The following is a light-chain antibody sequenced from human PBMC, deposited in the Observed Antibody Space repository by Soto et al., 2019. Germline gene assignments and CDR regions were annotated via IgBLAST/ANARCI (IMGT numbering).Light chain of an antibody. CDR3: QKYDSAPLT. CDR1: QGIRNY. Sequence: DIQMTQSPSSLSASVGDRVTITCRASQGIRNYLVWYQQKPGKVPKLLIYAASTLQSGVPSRFSGSGSGTDFTLTISSLQPEDVATYYCQKYDSAPLTFVGGTKVEIK. J-gene: IGKJ4*01. V-gene: IGKV1-27*01. CDR2: AAS.